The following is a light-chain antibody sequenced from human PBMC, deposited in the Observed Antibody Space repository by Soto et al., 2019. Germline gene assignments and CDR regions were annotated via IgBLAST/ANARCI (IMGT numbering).Light chain of an antibody. J-gene: IGKJ2*01. CDR1: QSISSY. CDR2: AAS. Sequence: DIQMTQSTSSLSASVGDRVTITCRASQSISSYLNWYQQKPGKAPKLLIYAASSLQSGVPSRFSGSGSGTVFTLTISSLQPEDFTTYYCQQSYSTPYTFGQGTKVDIK. CDR3: QQSYSTPYT. V-gene: IGKV1-39*01.